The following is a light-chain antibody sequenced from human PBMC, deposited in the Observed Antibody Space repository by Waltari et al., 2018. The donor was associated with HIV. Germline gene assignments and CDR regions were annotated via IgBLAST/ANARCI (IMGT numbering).Light chain of an antibody. J-gene: IGLJ2*01. V-gene: IGLV1-47*01. CDR2: TNN. CDR1: SSNIGRNY. CDR3: AAWDASLSVV. Sequence: QSVLTQPPSASGTPGQRVTTTCSGSSSNIGRNYVSWYQQLPGTAPTLIIYTNNQRPSGVPDRFSGSKSGTSASLAISGLRSEDEADYYCAAWDASLSVVFGGGTKLTVL.